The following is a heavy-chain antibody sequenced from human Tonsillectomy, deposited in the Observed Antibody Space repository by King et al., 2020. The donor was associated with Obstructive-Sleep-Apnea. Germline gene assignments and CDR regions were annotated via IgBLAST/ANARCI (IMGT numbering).Heavy chain of an antibody. Sequence: QLQESGPGLVKPSETLSLTCTVSGGSISSSSYYWGWIRQPPGKGLEWIGGIYYSGSTYYNPSLKIQVTISVTTSKNQFSLKLTSVTAADTAVYYCARQPQPSYDILTGYYHDAFDIWGQGTMVTVSS. CDR2: IYYSGST. J-gene: IGHJ3*02. D-gene: IGHD3-9*01. CDR3: ARQPQPSYDILTGYYHDAFDI. CDR1: GGSISSSSYY. V-gene: IGHV4-39*01.